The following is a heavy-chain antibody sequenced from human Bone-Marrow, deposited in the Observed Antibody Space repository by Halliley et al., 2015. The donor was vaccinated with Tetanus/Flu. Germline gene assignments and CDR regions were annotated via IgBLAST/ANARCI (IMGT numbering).Heavy chain of an antibody. V-gene: IGHV4-31*02. CDR3: ARWAPYDSSGYYSDN. Sequence: GYIFYRGSTYYNPSLKSRATFSVDASQNQFSLKLTSVTAADTAVYYCARWAPYDSSGYYSDNWGQGTLVTVSS. D-gene: IGHD3-22*01. CDR2: IFYRGST. J-gene: IGHJ4*02.